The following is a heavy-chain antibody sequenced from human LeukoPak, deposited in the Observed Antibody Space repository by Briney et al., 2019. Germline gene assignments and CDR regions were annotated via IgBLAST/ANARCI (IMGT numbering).Heavy chain of an antibody. J-gene: IGHJ4*02. D-gene: IGHD3-16*01. CDR2: IYYSGST. V-gene: IGHV4-59*01. Sequence: SETLSLTCTVSGVSISSYYWSWIRQPPGKGLEWIGYIYYSGSTNYNPSLKSRVTTSVDTSKKQFSSKLSSVTAADTAVYYCARSHSVWTSFDYWGQGTLVTVSS. CDR1: GVSISSYY. CDR3: ARSHSVWTSFDY.